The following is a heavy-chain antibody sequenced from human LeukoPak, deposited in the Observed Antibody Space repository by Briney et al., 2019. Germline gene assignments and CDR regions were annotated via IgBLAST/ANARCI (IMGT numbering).Heavy chain of an antibody. D-gene: IGHD1-26*01. J-gene: IGHJ3*02. Sequence: GGSLRLSCAASGFTFSSYAMSWVRQAPGKGLEWVSAISGSGGSTYYADSVKGRFIISRDNSKNTLYLQMNSLRAEDTAVYYCARDLIVGATHDALDIWGQGTMVTVSS. CDR2: ISGSGGST. V-gene: IGHV3-23*01. CDR1: GFTFSSYA. CDR3: ARDLIVGATHDALDI.